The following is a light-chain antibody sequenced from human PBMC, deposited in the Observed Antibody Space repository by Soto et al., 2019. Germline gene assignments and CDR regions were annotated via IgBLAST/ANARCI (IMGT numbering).Light chain of an antibody. CDR2: KAS. Sequence: DIQMTQSPSTLSASVGDRVTITCRASQSISSWLAWYQQKPGKAPKLLIYKASTLESGVPSRFSGSGSGTEFTLTISSLQPDDFATYYCQQYNSYQYTVGQATKLDIK. CDR3: QQYNSYQYT. V-gene: IGKV1-5*03. CDR1: QSISSW. J-gene: IGKJ2*01.